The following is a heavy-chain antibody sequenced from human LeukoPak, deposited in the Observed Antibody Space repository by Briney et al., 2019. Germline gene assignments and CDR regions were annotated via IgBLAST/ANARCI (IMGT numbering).Heavy chain of an antibody. J-gene: IGHJ4*02. D-gene: IGHD3-9*01. Sequence: GGSLRLSCAASGFTFSSYAMSWVRQAPGKGLEWVSASSGSGGSTYYADSVKGRFTISRDNSKNTLYLQMNSLRAEDTAVYYCAKAKHYDILTGPPLDYWGQGTLVTVSS. CDR1: GFTFSSYA. CDR2: SSGSGGST. CDR3: AKAKHYDILTGPPLDY. V-gene: IGHV3-23*01.